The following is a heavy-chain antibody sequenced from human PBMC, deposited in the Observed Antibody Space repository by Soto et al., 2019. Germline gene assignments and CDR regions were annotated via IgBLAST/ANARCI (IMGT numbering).Heavy chain of an antibody. J-gene: IGHJ4*02. V-gene: IGHV4-4*02. CDR1: GGSFTSNDW. CDR2: IYRTGST. CDR3: ASRDPGTSVDY. D-gene: IGHD1-7*01. Sequence: PSETLSLTCAVSGGSFTSNDWWTWVRQPPGQGLEWIGEIYRTGSTNYNPSLKSRVTISLDKSENQFSLKVTSLTAADTAVYYCASRDPGTSVDYWGQGTLVTVSS.